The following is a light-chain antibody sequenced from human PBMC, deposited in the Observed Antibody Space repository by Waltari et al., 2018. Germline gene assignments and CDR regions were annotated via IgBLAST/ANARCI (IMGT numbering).Light chain of an antibody. V-gene: IGKV3-15*01. CDR3: QQYNDWPPLT. Sequence: EVVMTQSPATLSLSPGERATLSCRASPSVSSFLAWYQQKPGQAPRLLIYGASTRATGIPARFSGSGSGTEFTLTISSLQSEDFAVYYCQQYNDWPPLTFGGGTKVEIK. J-gene: IGKJ4*01. CDR2: GAS. CDR1: PSVSSF.